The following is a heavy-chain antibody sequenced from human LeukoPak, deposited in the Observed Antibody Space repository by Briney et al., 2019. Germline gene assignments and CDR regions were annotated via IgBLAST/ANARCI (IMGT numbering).Heavy chain of an antibody. Sequence: GASVKVSCKASGGTFSSYAISWVRQAPGQGLEWMGGIIPIFGTANCAQKFQGRVTITADESTSTAYMELSSLRSEDTAVYYCARSRDGYNADAFDIWGQGTMVTVSS. V-gene: IGHV1-69*01. CDR1: GGTFSSYA. J-gene: IGHJ3*02. CDR2: IIPIFGTA. D-gene: IGHD5-24*01. CDR3: ARSRDGYNADAFDI.